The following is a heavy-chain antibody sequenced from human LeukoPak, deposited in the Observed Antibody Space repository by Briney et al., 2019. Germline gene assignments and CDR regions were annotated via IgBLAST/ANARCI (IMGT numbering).Heavy chain of an antibody. CDR1: GGSFSGYF. Sequence: TSETLSLTCAVYGGSFSGYFWSWIRQPAGKGLEWIGRIYTSGTTNYNPSLKSRVTMSVDTSRDQFSLNLTSVTAADSAVYYCAREDGSGRPLDYWGQGTLVTVSS. CDR2: IYTSGTT. CDR3: AREDGSGRPLDY. V-gene: IGHV4-4*07. J-gene: IGHJ4*02. D-gene: IGHD6-19*01.